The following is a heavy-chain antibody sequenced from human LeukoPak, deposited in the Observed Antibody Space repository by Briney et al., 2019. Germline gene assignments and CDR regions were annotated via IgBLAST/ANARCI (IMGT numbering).Heavy chain of an antibody. V-gene: IGHV4-59*01. CDR1: GDSISDYY. CDR3: ARGAEREPAAIGWFDP. CDR2: IYYTGST. D-gene: IGHD2-2*01. J-gene: IGHJ5*02. Sequence: SETLSLTCTVSGDSISDYYWSWIRQPPGKGLEWIGYIYYTGSTYYNPSLKSRVTMSVDTSKNQFSLKLNSVTAADTAVYYCARGAEREPAAIGWFDPWGQGTLVTVSS.